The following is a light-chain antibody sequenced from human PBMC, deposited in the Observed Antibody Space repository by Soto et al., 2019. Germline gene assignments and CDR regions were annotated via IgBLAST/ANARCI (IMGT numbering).Light chain of an antibody. CDR3: CLSPGSLTWL. Sequence: QSALTQPPSASGSPGQSVAISCTGTSSDVGGYNYVSWYQLHPGKAPKLMIYEVNNRPSGVPDRFSGSKSGSTASLTISGPQTEDEAEYYCCLSPGSLTWLFGGGTKLTVL. CDR2: EVN. J-gene: IGLJ3*02. CDR1: SSDVGGYNY. V-gene: IGLV2-8*01.